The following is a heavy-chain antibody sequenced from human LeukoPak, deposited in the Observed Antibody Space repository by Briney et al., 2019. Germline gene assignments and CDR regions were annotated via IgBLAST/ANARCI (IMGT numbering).Heavy chain of an antibody. CDR3: ARDSSGNFHWYFDL. D-gene: IGHD4-23*01. CDR1: GFTFDDYG. CDR2: INWNGGST. V-gene: IGHV3-20*04. Sequence: GGSLRLSCAASGFTFDDYGMSWVRQAPGKGLEWVSGINWNGGSTGYADSVKGRFTISRDNAKNSLYLQMNSLRAEDTALYYCARDSSGNFHWYFDLWGRGTLVTVSS. J-gene: IGHJ2*01.